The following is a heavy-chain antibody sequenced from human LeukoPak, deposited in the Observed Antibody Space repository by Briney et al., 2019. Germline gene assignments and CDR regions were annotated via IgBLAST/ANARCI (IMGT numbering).Heavy chain of an antibody. V-gene: IGHV4-4*07. CDR2: IYSDGTI. CDR1: GGSISRYY. D-gene: IGHD3-16*01. J-gene: IGHJ5*02. Sequence: SETLSLTCTVSGGSISRYYWSWIRQPAGKGLEWIGRIYSDGTITYNPSLQSRLTMSIDTSKNQFSLKLSFVTAADTAVYYCARDSGATGEVKFDPWGQGTLVTVSS. CDR3: ARDSGATGEVKFDP.